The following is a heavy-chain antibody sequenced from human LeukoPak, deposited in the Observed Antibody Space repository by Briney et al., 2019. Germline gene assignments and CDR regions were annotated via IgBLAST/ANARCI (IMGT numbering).Heavy chain of an antibody. J-gene: IGHJ4*02. CDR2: IYYSGST. D-gene: IGHD6-19*01. Sequence: SETLSLTCAVYGGSFSGYYWSWIRQHPGKGLEWIGYIYYSGSTYYNPSLKSRVTISVDTSKNQFSLKLSSVTAADTAVYYCARASNRRIAVAGTFDYWGQGTLVTVSS. CDR3: ARASNRRIAVAGTFDY. CDR1: GGSFSGYY. V-gene: IGHV4-31*11.